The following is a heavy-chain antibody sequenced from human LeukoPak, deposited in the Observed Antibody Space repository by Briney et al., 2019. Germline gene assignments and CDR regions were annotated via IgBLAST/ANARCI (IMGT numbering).Heavy chain of an antibody. J-gene: IGHJ6*02. D-gene: IGHD2-2*01. V-gene: IGHV3-21*01. CDR3: ARDAVVVPADYYGMDV. CDR2: ISSSSSYI. Sequence: GGSLRLSCAASGFTFSSYSMNWVRQAPGKGLEWVSSISSSSSYIYYADSVKGRFTISRDNAKNSLYLQMNSLRAEDTAVYYCARDAVVVPADYYGMDVWGQGTTVTVSS. CDR1: GFTFSSYS.